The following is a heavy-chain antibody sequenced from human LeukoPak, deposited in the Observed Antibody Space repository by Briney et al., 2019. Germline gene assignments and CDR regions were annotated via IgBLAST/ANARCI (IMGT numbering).Heavy chain of an antibody. J-gene: IGHJ4*02. CDR2: INNDGRST. V-gene: IGHV3-74*01. CDR3: ARDSGYGFDH. Sequence: GGSLRLTCAASGFTFRSHWMHWVRQAPGKGLVWVSRINNDGRSTSYADSVKGRLTIFRDNAKNTLYLQMNSLKAEDTAVYYCARDSGYGFDHWGQGTPVTVPS. D-gene: IGHD5-12*01. CDR1: GFTFRSHW.